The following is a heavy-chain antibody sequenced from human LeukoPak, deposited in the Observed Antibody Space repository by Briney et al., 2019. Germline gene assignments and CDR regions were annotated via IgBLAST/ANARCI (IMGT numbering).Heavy chain of an antibody. CDR3: ARELQPSGSYYRSGAFDI. D-gene: IGHD1-26*01. J-gene: IGHJ3*02. CDR1: GYTFTSYA. CDR2: INAGNGNT. V-gene: IGHV1-3*01. Sequence: ASVKVSCKASGYTFTSYAMHWVRQAPGQRLEWMGWINAGNGNTKYSQKFQGRVTITRDTSASTAYMELSRLRSDDTAVYYCARELQPSGSYYRSGAFDIWGQGTMVTVSS.